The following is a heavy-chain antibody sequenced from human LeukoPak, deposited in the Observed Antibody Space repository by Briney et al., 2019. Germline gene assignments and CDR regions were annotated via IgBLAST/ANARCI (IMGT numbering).Heavy chain of an antibody. CDR3: ARGGGKQQLRY. CDR1: GGSFSGYY. V-gene: IGHV4-34*01. Sequence: TTSETLSLTCAVYGGSFSGYYWSWIRQPPGKGLEWIGEINHSGSTNYNPSLKSRVTISVDTSKNQFSLKLSSVTAADTAVYYCARGGGKQQLRYWGQGTLVTVSS. D-gene: IGHD6-13*01. CDR2: INHSGST. J-gene: IGHJ4*02.